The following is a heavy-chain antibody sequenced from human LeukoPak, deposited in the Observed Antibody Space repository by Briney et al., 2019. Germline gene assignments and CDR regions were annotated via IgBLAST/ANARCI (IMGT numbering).Heavy chain of an antibody. CDR1: GYTFTSYY. D-gene: IGHD2-8*01. CDR3: ARVTTRMLDYYYGMDV. Sequence: ASVKVSCKASGYTFTSYYMHWVRQAPGQGLEWMGIINPSGGSTSYAQKFQGRVTMTRDTSTSTVYMELSGLRSEDTAVYYCARVTTRMLDYYYGMDVWGQGTTVTVSS. CDR2: INPSGGST. V-gene: IGHV1-46*01. J-gene: IGHJ6*02.